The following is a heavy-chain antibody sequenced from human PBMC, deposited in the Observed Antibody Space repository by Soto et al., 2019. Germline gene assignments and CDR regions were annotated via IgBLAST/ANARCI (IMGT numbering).Heavy chain of an antibody. CDR2: IIPIFNSA. V-gene: IGHV1-69*13. D-gene: IGHD5-12*01. Sequence: SVKVSCKASGGTFNNYALSWVRQAPGQGLEWMGGIIPIFNSANYAQKFQGRVTITAGDSTSTAYMELRSLRPDDTAVYYCAREVTVASYSFDFWGQGTLVTVSS. CDR3: AREVTVASYSFDF. CDR1: GGTFNNYA. J-gene: IGHJ4*02.